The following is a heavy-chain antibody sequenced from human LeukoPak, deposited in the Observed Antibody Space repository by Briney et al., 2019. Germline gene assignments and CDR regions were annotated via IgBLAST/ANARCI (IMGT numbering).Heavy chain of an antibody. CDR1: GGTFTNYA. CDR2: INPNGGGT. J-gene: IGHJ4*02. CDR3: ARAGRFRVVPAAIGVDY. V-gene: IGHV1-2*02. Sequence: ASVKVSCKASGGTFTNYAISWVRQAPGQGLEWMGWINPNGGGTNYAQKFQGRVTMTRDTSISTAYMELSRLRSDDTAVYYCARAGRFRVVPAAIGVDYWGQGTLVTVSS. D-gene: IGHD2-2*01.